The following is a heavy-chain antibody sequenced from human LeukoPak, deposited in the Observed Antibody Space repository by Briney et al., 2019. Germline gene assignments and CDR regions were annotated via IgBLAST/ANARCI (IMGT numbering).Heavy chain of an antibody. D-gene: IGHD3-10*01. J-gene: IGHJ4*02. CDR3: ARDRPRSDSYYVFDY. CDR2: ISSSGSTI. CDR1: GFTFSSYE. V-gene: IGHV3-48*03. Sequence: PGGSLRLSCAASGFTFSSYEMNWVRQAPGKGLEWVSYISSSGSTIYYADSVKGRFTISRDNAKNSLYLQMNSLRADDTAVYYCARDRPRSDSYYVFDYWGQGNLVIVSS.